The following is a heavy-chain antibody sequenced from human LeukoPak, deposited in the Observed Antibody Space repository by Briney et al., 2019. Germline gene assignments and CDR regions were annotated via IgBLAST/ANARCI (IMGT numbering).Heavy chain of an antibody. J-gene: IGHJ4*02. Sequence: GGSLRLSCAASGFTFSDYYMSWIRQVPGKGLEWVSYISTSSSYTNYADSVKGRFTISRDNAKNSLYLQMNSLRAEDTAVYYCAKGTEDGGNWGQGTLVTVSS. CDR2: ISTSSSYT. D-gene: IGHD3-10*01. V-gene: IGHV3-11*06. CDR3: AKGTEDGGN. CDR1: GFTFSDYY.